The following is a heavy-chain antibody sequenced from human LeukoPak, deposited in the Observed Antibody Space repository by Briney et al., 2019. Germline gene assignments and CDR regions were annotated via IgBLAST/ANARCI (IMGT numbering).Heavy chain of an antibody. CDR3: AIGGIAVAGLYYFDY. J-gene: IGHJ4*02. CDR2: IIPIFGTA. D-gene: IGHD6-19*01. CDR1: GGTFSSYA. Sequence: ASVKVSCKASGGTFSSYAISWVRQAPGQGLEWMGGIIPIFGTANYAQKFQGRVTITADESTSTAYMELSSLRSEDTAVYYCAIGGIAVAGLYYFDYWGQGTLVTVSS. V-gene: IGHV1-69*13.